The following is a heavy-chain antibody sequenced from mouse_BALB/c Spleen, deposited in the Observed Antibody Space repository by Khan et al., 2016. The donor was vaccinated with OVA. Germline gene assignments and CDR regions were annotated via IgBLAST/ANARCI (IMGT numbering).Heavy chain of an antibody. CDR2: IYPGDGDT. V-gene: IGHV1-87*01. J-gene: IGHJ4*01. CDR3: ARRVISGAMDY. Sequence: QVQLKQSGAELARPGASVKLSCKASGYTFTRYWMQWVNQRPGQGLEWIGAIYPGDGDTRYTQKFKDKATLTADKSSSTAYMQLTSLAAEDSAVYFCARRVISGAMDYWGQGTSVTVSS. CDR1: GYTFTRYW. D-gene: IGHD2-4*01.